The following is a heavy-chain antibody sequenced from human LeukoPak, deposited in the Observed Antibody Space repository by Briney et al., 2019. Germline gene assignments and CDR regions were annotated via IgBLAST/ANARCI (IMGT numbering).Heavy chain of an antibody. V-gene: IGHV1-18*01. Sequence: ASVKVSCKASGYTFTSYGISWVRQAPGQGLEWMGWISANNGNTNYALKLQGRVSMTTDTFTSTAYVELTSLSSDDTAVYYCARVYGSGSSNRFDPWGQGTLVTVSS. D-gene: IGHD3-10*01. J-gene: IGHJ5*02. CDR3: ARVYGSGSSNRFDP. CDR2: ISANNGNT. CDR1: GYTFTSYG.